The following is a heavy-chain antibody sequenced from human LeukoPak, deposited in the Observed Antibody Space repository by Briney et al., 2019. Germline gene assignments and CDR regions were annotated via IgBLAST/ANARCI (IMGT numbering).Heavy chain of an antibody. CDR3: ARLKQLWFGELFHWFDH. CDR2: IYYSGST. CDR1: GGPISSYY. Sequence: SETLSLTCTVSGGPISSYYWSWIRQPPGKGLEWIGYIYYSGSTNYNPSLKSRVTISVDTSKNQFSLKLSSVTAADTAVYYCARLKQLWFGELFHWFDHWGQGTLVTVSS. D-gene: IGHD3-10*01. J-gene: IGHJ5*02. V-gene: IGHV4-59*01.